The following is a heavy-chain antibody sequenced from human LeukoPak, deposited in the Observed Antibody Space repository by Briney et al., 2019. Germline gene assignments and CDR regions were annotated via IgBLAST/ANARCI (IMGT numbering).Heavy chain of an antibody. CDR1: GGSFSGYY. V-gene: IGHV4-34*01. J-gene: IGHJ5*02. D-gene: IGHD1-1*01. Sequence: PSETLSLTCAVYGGSFSGYYWSWIRQPPGRGLEWIGEINHSGSTNYNPSLKSRVTISVDTSKNQFSLKLSSVTAADTAVYYCARGRMDNWNRGRFPGMWWFDPWGQGTLITVSS. CDR3: ARGRMDNWNRGRFPGMWWFDP. CDR2: INHSGST.